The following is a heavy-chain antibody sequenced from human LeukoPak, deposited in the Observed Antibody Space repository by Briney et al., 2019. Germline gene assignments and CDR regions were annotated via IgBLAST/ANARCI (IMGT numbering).Heavy chain of an antibody. CDR1: GFTFSSYW. CDR2: INTDGSST. D-gene: IGHD6-19*01. Sequence: PGGSLRLSCAASGFTFSSYWMHWVRQAPGKGLVWVSRINTDGSSTSYADSVKGRFTISRDNSKNTLYLQMTNLRAADTAVYYCAKDLSRAVAADWFDPWDQGSPVTVSS. V-gene: IGHV3-74*01. CDR3: AKDLSRAVAADWFDP. J-gene: IGHJ5*02.